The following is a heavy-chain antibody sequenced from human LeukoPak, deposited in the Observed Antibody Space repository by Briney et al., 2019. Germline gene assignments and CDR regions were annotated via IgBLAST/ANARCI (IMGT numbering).Heavy chain of an antibody. V-gene: IGHV3-23*01. D-gene: IGHD3-22*01. J-gene: IGHJ4*02. CDR3: AKDGDYYDSSGYFIY. CDR2: MTGGGAT. Sequence: GALRLSCVGSGFSFNKYAASWVRQAPGKGLEWVAGMTGGGATYHADSVKGRFVISRDNSKNTLYLQMNSLRAEDTAVYYCAKDGDYYDSSGYFIYWGQGTLVTVSS. CDR1: GFSFNKYA.